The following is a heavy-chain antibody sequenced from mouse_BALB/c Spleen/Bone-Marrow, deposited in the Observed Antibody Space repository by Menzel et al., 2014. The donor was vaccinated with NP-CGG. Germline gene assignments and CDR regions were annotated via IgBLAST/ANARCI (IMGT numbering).Heavy chain of an antibody. CDR1: GYTFTSYW. Sequence: VQLQQSGAELARPGASVKLSCKASGYTFTSYWMQWVKQRPGQGLEWIGAIYPGDGDTRYTRKFKGKATLTADKSSSTAYMQLSSLASEDSAVYYCARGDPFDYWGQGTTLTVSS. J-gene: IGHJ2*01. CDR2: IYPGDGDT. CDR3: ARGDPFDY. V-gene: IGHV1-87*01.